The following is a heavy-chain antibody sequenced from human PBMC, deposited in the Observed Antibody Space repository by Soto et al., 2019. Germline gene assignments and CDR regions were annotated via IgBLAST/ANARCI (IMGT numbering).Heavy chain of an antibody. V-gene: IGHV3-73*01. Sequence: EVQLVESGGDLVQPGGSLKLSCAASGFSFSGSTIHWVRQASGKGLEWLGRIRGKINNYAAAYGASVKGRITMSRDDAQDKAYLQINSMKTEDTAVYYCTRSAGHFGGPPKGGVYYTYYMDVWGKGTTVTVSS. CDR3: TRSAGHFGGPPKGGVYYTYYMDV. D-gene: IGHD3-3*01. CDR1: GFSFSGST. CDR2: IRGKINNYAA. J-gene: IGHJ6*03.